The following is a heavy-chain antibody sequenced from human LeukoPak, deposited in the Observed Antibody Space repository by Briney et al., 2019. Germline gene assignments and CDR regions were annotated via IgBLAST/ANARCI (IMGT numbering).Heavy chain of an antibody. CDR1: GGSISSGSYY. CDR3: ARELAVAALDY. V-gene: IGHV4-61*02. J-gene: IGHJ4*02. Sequence: SETLSLTCTVSGGSISSGSYYWSWIRQPAGKGLEWIGRIYTSGSTNYNPSLKSRVTISVDTSKNQFSLKLSSVTAADTAVYYCARELAVAALDYWGQGTLVTVSS. CDR2: IYTSGST. D-gene: IGHD6-19*01.